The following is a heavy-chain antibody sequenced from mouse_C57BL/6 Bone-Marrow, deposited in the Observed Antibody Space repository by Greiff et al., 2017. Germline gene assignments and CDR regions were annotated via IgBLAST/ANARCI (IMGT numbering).Heavy chain of an antibody. Sequence: QVQLQQSGAELVKPGASVKMSCKASGYTFTSYWITWVKQRPGQGLEWIGDIYPSSGSTNYNEKFKSKATLTVDTSSSTAYMQLSSLTSEDSAVYYCARPYDSNYWYFDVWGTGTTVTVSS. CDR1: GYTFTSYW. CDR2: IYPSSGST. V-gene: IGHV1-55*01. D-gene: IGHD2-5*01. J-gene: IGHJ1*03. CDR3: ARPYDSNYWYFDV.